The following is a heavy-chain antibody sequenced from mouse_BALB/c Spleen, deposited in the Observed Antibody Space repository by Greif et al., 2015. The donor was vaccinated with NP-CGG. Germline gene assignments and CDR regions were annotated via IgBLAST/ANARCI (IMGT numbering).Heavy chain of an antibody. V-gene: IGHV3-6*02. CDR2: ISYDGSN. D-gene: IGHD2-1*01. CDR1: GYSITSGYY. J-gene: IGHJ4*01. Sequence: EVQRVESGPGLVKPSQSLSLTCSVTGYSITSGYYWNWIRQFPGNKLEWMGYISYDGSNNYNPSLKNRISITRDTSKNQFFLKLNSVTTEDTATYYCARDGNYYYAMDYWGQGTSVTVSS. CDR3: ARDGNYYYAMDY.